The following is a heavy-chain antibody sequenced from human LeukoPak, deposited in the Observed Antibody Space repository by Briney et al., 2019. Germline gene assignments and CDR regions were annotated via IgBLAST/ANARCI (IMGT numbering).Heavy chain of an antibody. CDR2: IYFDTT. V-gene: IGHV4-31*03. Sequence: SQTLSLTCTVSGGSINSGGYYWSWIRQHPGKGLEWIGYIYFDTTYYNPSLESRLTISVDTSKSQLSLKLTSVTAADTAVYYCARSRDSSGYSGHDAFEFWGQGTMVIVSP. CDR1: GGSINSGGYY. CDR3: ARSRDSSGYSGHDAFEF. J-gene: IGHJ3*01. D-gene: IGHD3-22*01.